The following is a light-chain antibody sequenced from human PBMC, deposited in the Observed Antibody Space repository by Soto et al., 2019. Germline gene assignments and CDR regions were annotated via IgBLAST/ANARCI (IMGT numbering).Light chain of an antibody. CDR2: EVS. Sequence: QSALTQPPSASGSPGQSVTISCTGTSSDVGGYNYVSWYQQHPGKAPKLMIYEVSKRPSGVPDRFSGSKSGNTASLTVSGLQVEDEADYYGSSYAGSNNLVFGGGTKVTVL. J-gene: IGLJ2*01. CDR1: SSDVGGYNY. CDR3: SSYAGSNNLV. V-gene: IGLV2-8*01.